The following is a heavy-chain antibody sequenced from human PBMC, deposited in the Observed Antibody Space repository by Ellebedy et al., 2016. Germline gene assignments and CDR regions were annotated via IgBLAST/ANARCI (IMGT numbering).Heavy chain of an antibody. Sequence: SETLSLTCNVSGGSVSSDYWNWIRRPPGKGLEWIGYVFHTGTTNYNPSLKSRVTTSVDTSKSQFSLRLTSVTAADTAVYYCAKWNGGWYAFEVWGQGTMVTVSS. CDR1: GGSVSSDY. D-gene: IGHD6-19*01. V-gene: IGHV4-59*02. CDR2: VFHTGTT. J-gene: IGHJ3*01. CDR3: AKWNGGWYAFEV.